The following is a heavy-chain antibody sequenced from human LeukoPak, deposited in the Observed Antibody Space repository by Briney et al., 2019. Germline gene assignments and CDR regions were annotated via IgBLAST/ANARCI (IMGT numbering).Heavy chain of an antibody. CDR2: INSDGSST. V-gene: IGHV3-74*01. D-gene: IGHD3-10*02. CDR1: GFTFTSYW. Sequence: GGSLRLSCAASGFTFTSYWMHWVRQAPGKGLVWVSRINSDGSSTNYADSVKGRFTISRDNAKNSLYLQMNSLRAEDTAVYYCAELGITMIGGVWGKGTTVTISS. J-gene: IGHJ6*04. CDR3: AELGITMIGGV.